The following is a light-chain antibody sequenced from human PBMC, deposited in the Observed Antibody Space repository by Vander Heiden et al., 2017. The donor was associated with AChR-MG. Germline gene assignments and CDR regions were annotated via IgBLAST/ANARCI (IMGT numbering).Light chain of an antibody. CDR2: SNN. CDR1: SSNIGSNT. CDR3: AAWDDSLNGHVV. J-gene: IGLJ2*01. V-gene: IGLV1-44*01. Sequence: QSVLTQPPSASGTPGQRVTISCSGSSSNIGSNTVNWYQQLPGPAPKLLIYSNNQRPSGVPDRFSGSKSGTSASLAISGLQSEDEADYYCAAWDDSLNGHVVFGGGTKLT.